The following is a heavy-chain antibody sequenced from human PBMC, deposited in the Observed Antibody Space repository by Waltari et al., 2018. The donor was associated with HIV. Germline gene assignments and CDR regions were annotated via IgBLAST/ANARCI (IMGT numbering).Heavy chain of an antibody. CDR2: IYSGGST. CDR1: GFTVSSNY. V-gene: IGHV3-53*01. CDR3: ARAPANWGPYYFDY. J-gene: IGHJ4*02. D-gene: IGHD7-27*01. Sequence: EVQLVESGGGLIQPGGSLRLSCAASGFTVSSNYISWVRPAPGKGLEWVSVIYSGGSTYYADSVKGRFTISRDNSKNTLYLQMNSLRAEDTAVYYCARAPANWGPYYFDYWGQGTLVTVSS.